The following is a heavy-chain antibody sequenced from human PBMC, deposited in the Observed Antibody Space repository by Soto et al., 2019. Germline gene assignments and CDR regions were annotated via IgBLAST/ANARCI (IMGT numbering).Heavy chain of an antibody. D-gene: IGHD2-2*01. CDR1: GFTFSDYY. J-gene: IGHJ5*02. CDR2: ISSSSSYT. V-gene: IGHV3-11*06. Sequence: QVQLVESGGGLVKPGGSLRLSCAASGFTFSDYYMSWIRQAPGKGLEWVSYISSSSSYTNYADSVKGRFTISRDNAKNSLSLQMSSLRAEDTAVDYSARGCRSTSCYGNWFDPWGQGTLVTVSS. CDR3: ARGCRSTSCYGNWFDP.